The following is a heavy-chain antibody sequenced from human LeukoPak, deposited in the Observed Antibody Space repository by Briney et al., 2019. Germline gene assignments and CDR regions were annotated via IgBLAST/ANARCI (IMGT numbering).Heavy chain of an antibody. CDR3: AKGGNLGYYYSMDV. CDR1: GFTFSSYA. D-gene: IGHD4-23*01. J-gene: IGHJ6*03. V-gene: IGHV3-30-3*01. CDR2: ISYDGSNK. Sequence: GGSLRLSCAASGFTFSSYAMHWVRQAPGKGLEWVAVISYDGSNKYYADSVKGRFTISRDNSKNTLYLQMDSLRAEDTAVYYCAKGGNLGYYYSMDVWGKGTTVTVSS.